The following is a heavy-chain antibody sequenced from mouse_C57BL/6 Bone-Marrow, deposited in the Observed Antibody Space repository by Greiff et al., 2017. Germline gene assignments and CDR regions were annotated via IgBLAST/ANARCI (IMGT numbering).Heavy chain of an antibody. J-gene: IGHJ2*01. D-gene: IGHD2-3*01. CDR1: GYTFTDYY. CDR2: VYPGSGNT. CDR3: ARLGWLPLDY. V-gene: IGHV1-76*01. Sequence: LVESGAELVRPGASVKLSCKASGYTFTDYYINWVKQRPGQGLEWIARVYPGSGNTYYNEKFKGKATLTAEKSSSTAYMQLSSLTSEDSAVYFCARLGWLPLDYWGQGTTLTVSS.